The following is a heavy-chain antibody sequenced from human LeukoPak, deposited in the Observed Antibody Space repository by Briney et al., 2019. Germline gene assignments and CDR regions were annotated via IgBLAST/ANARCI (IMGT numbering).Heavy chain of an antibody. CDR1: GFTFSSYT. V-gene: IGHV3-48*01. CDR3: ARDLYRIVVVPHYFDY. D-gene: IGHD3-22*01. CDR2: ISSSSSTI. J-gene: IGHJ4*02. Sequence: KTGGSLRLSCAASGFTFSSYTMDWVRQAPGKGLEWVSYISSSSSTIYYAGSVKGRSTSSRDNAKNSLYLQMNSLRAEDTAVYYCARDLYRIVVVPHYFDYWGQGTLVTVSS.